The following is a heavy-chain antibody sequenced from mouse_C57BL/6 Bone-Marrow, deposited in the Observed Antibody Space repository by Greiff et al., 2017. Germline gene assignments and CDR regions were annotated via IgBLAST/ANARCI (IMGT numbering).Heavy chain of an antibody. J-gene: IGHJ4*01. CDR1: GYTFTSYW. Sequence: QVQLQQPGTELVKPGASVKLSCKASGYTFTSYWMHWVKQRPGQGLEWIGNINPSNGGTNYNEQFKSKATLTVDKSSSTAYMQLSSLTSEDSAVYYCARSDTTVVALYAMDYWGQGTSVTASS. D-gene: IGHD1-1*01. V-gene: IGHV1-53*01. CDR2: INPSNGGT. CDR3: ARSDTTVVALYAMDY.